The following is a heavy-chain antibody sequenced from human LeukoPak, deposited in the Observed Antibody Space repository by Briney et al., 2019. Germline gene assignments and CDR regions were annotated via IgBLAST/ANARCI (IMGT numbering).Heavy chain of an antibody. Sequence: SETLSLTCTVSGGCISSGGYFWTWIRQHPGRGLECIGFIYSSGTTWNNPSHKSRVSISVDTSKNQFSLKLTSVTAADTAVYYCARFQGGLLSSSGDVWGHGTMVSVSS. CDR3: ARFQGGLLSSSGDV. D-gene: IGHD3-22*01. J-gene: IGHJ3*01. CDR2: IYSSGTT. CDR1: GGCISSGGYF. V-gene: IGHV4-31*03.